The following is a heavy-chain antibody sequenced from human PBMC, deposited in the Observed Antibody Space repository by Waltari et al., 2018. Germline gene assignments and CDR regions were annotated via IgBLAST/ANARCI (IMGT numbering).Heavy chain of an antibody. Sequence: QVQLVQSGAEVKKPGSSVKVSCKASGGTFSSYAISWVRQAPGQGLEWMGGGTPHLGTANDGQRVQGRVTITADESTSTAYMELSSLRSEDTAVYYCARGVVVVPAASDYYYYMDVWGKGTTVTVSS. D-gene: IGHD2-2*01. CDR1: GGTFSSYA. V-gene: IGHV1-69*01. CDR3: ARGVVVVPAASDYYYYMDV. CDR2: GTPHLGTA. J-gene: IGHJ6*03.